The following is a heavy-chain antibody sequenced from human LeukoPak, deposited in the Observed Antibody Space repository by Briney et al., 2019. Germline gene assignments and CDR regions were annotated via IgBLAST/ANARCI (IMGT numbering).Heavy chain of an antibody. CDR1: GYTFTSYA. V-gene: IGHV7-4-1*02. CDR3: ARVSTDIAVAGTIIDY. J-gene: IGHJ4*02. D-gene: IGHD6-19*01. CDR2: INTNTGNP. Sequence: ASVKVSCKASGYTFTSYAMNWVRQAPGQGLEWTGWINTNTGNPTYAQGFTGRFVFSLDTSVSTAYLQISSLKAEDTAVYYCARVSTDIAVAGTIIDYWGQGTLVTVSS.